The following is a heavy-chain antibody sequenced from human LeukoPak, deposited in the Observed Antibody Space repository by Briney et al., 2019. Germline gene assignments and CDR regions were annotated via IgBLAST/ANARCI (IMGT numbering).Heavy chain of an antibody. D-gene: IGHD3-22*01. J-gene: IGHJ4*02. CDR2: FDPEDGET. Sequence: ASVKVSCKVSGYTLTELSMHWVRQAPGKGLEWMGGFDPEDGETIYAQKFQGRVTMTEDTSTDTAYMELSSLRSEDTAVYYCATHPIAIYDSSGYYFDYWGQGTLVTVSS. CDR1: GYTLTELS. V-gene: IGHV1-24*01. CDR3: ATHPIAIYDSSGYYFDY.